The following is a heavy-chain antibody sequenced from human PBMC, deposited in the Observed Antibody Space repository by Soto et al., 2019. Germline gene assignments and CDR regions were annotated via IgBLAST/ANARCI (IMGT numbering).Heavy chain of an antibody. Sequence: QITLKESGPTLLKPTQTLTLTCTVSGFSRTTSGVGVGWIRKPPGKALEWLALIYWDDDKRYSQSLHSRSTFTEDNSKNPVVLTITNMGPVDTATYYCAPTFHRHTAGSSGGSFPPAFDPWCQGTLVTVSS. D-gene: IGHD2-15*01. CDR3: APTFHRHTAGSSGGSFPPAFDP. CDR2: IYWDDDK. V-gene: IGHV2-5*02. CDR1: GFSRTTSGVG. J-gene: IGHJ5*02.